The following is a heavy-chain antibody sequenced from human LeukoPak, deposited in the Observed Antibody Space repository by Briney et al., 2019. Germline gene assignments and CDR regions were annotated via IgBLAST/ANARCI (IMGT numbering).Heavy chain of an antibody. CDR1: GGSISSYY. D-gene: IGHD6-19*01. CDR2: IYYSGST. Sequence: NTSETLSLTCTVSGGSISSYYWSWIRQPPGKGLEWIGYIYYSGSTNYNPSLKSRVTISVDTSKNQFSLKLSSVTAADAAVYYCARDLGHSGGWYASDYWGQGTLVTVSS. CDR3: ARDLGHSGGWYASDY. V-gene: IGHV4-59*01. J-gene: IGHJ4*02.